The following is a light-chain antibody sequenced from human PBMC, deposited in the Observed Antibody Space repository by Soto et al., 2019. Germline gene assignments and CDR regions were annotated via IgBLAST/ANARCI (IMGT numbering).Light chain of an antibody. CDR2: DAS. CDR1: QSVTWY. Sequence: EIVLTQSPATLSLSPGERATLSCRASQSVTWYLAWYQQKPGQAPRLLIYDASNRAPGIPPRFSGSGSGTDFTLTISSLEPEDFAVYYCLQRSDWPSTFGGGTRLQIK. CDR3: LQRSDWPST. V-gene: IGKV3-11*01. J-gene: IGKJ4*01.